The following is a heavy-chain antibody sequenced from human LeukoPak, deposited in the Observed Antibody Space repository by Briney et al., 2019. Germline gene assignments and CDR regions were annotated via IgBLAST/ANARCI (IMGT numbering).Heavy chain of an antibody. CDR2: VSSDGVNT. CDR3: ARDVPPRSSPLGVAMFDY. V-gene: IGHV3-23*01. J-gene: IGHJ4*02. CDR1: GFTFNNFA. Sequence: PGGSLRLSCAASGFTFNNFAMAWVRQAPGKGLEWVSTVSSDGVNTHYSDSVNGRFTISRDNSKNTLYLQMNSLRADDTALYYCARDVPPRSSPLGVAMFDYWGQGTPVTVSS. D-gene: IGHD3-3*01.